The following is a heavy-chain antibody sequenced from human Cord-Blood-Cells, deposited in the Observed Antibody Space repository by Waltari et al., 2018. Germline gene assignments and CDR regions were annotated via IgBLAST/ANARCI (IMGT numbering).Heavy chain of an antibody. CDR3: ARDSRSGGMDV. V-gene: IGHV3-30-3*01. Sequence: QVQLVESGGGVVQPGRSLRLSFAASGFTFSSYAMHWVRQAPGKGLEGVAVKSYYGSNKYYADSVKGRFTISRDNSKNTLYLQMNSLRAEDTAVYYCARDSRSGGMDVWGQGTTVTVSS. J-gene: IGHJ6*02. CDR2: KSYYGSNK. CDR1: GFTFSSYA.